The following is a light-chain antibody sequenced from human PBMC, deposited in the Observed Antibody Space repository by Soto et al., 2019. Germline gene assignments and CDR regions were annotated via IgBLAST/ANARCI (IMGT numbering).Light chain of an antibody. V-gene: IGKV4-1*01. CDR2: WAS. CDR1: QSVLYSSNNKNS. Sequence: DIVMTQSPDSLAVSLGERATINCKSSQSVLYSSNNKNSVAWYQQKPGQPPKLLFYWASTRESGVPDRFSGSGSATDFTLTISSLQAEDVAVYYCQQYHSDPITFGQGTRLEIK. J-gene: IGKJ5*01. CDR3: QQYHSDPIT.